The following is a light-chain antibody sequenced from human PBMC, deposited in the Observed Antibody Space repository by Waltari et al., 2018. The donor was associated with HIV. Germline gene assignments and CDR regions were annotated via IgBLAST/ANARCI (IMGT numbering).Light chain of an antibody. Sequence: QSALTQPASVSGSPGQSITISCTGTSSDVGSYNLVSWYQQHPGKAPKLMIYEVTKRPSGVSNRFSGSKSVNTASLTISGLQAEDEADYYCCSYAGSSPLWVFGGGTKLTVL. CDR2: EVT. J-gene: IGLJ3*02. CDR3: CSYAGSSPLWV. V-gene: IGLV2-23*02. CDR1: SSDVGSYNL.